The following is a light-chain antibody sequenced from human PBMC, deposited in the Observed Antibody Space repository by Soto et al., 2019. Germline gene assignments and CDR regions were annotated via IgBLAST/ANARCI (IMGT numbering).Light chain of an antibody. J-gene: IGKJ1*01. Sequence: DSQMPQSPSTLSASVGDSVTITCRASQTISSWLAWYQQKLGKAPKLLIYKASSLEGGVPSRFCCCVSGTEFTLTISSLQPYDSATYYCQQYNGKLGQGTKVEVK. V-gene: IGKV1-5*03. CDR1: QTISSW. CDR2: KAS. CDR3: QQYNGK.